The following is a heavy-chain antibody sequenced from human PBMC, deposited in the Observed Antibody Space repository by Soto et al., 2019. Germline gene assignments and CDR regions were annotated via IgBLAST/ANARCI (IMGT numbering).Heavy chain of an antibody. J-gene: IGHJ4*02. CDR1: GGSISSYY. CDR2: IYASGTT. CDR3: ARAGGFEVVTIFDY. D-gene: IGHD3-3*01. V-gene: IGHV4-4*07. Sequence: SETLSLTCTVSGGSISSYYWSWIRQPAGKGLEYIGRIYASGTTNYNPSLKSRVTMSVDAFENQFSLRLTSVTAADTAVYYCARAGGFEVVTIFDYWGRGTLVTVSS.